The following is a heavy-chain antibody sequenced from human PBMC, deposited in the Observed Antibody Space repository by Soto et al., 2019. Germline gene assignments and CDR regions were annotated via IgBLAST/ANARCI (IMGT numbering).Heavy chain of an antibody. V-gene: IGHV1-46*01. Sequence: ASVKVSCKASGYTFTSYYMHWVRQAPGQGLEWMGIINPSGGSTSYAQKFQGRVTMTRDTSTSTVYMELSSLRSEDTAVSYCARECRWLANYYYGMDVRGQGTTVTVSS. CDR1: GYTFTSYY. CDR2: INPSGGST. D-gene: IGHD6-19*01. J-gene: IGHJ6*02. CDR3: ARECRWLANYYYGMDV.